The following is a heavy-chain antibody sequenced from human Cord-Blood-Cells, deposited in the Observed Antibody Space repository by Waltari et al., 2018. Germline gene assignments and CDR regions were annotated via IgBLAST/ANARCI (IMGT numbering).Heavy chain of an antibody. J-gene: IGHJ2*01. CDR2: IYYSGST. V-gene: IGHV4-59*01. CDR1: GGSISSYY. Sequence: QVQLQESGPGLVKPSETLSLTCTVSGGSISSYYWSWIRQPPGKGLEWIGYIYYSGSTNYNPALKSRVTISVDTSKNQFSLKLSSVTAADTAVYYCARVSLRSSSSAGYFDLWGRGTLVTVSA. D-gene: IGHD6-6*01. CDR3: ARVSLRSSSSAGYFDL.